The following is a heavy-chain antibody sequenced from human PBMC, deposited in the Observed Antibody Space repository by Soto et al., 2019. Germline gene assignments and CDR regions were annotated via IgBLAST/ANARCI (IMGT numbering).Heavy chain of an antibody. J-gene: IGHJ4*02. D-gene: IGHD1-26*01. CDR1: GFTFSSYA. V-gene: IGHV3-23*01. CDR2: ISGSGGST. Sequence: GGSLRLSCAASGFTFSSYAMSWVRQAPGKGLEWVSAISGSGGSTYYADSVKGRFTISRDNSKNTLYLQMNGLRAEDTAVYYCAKAIVGVRTNFDYWGQGTLVTVSS. CDR3: AKAIVGVRTNFDY.